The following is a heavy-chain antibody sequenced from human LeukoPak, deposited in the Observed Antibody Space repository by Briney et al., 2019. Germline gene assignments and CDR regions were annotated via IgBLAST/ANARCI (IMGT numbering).Heavy chain of an antibody. Sequence: HPGGSLRLSCAASGFTFSSYGMHWVRQAPGKGLEWVAVISYDGSNKYYADSVKGRFTISRDNSKNTLYLQMNSLRAEDTAVYYCAKGSEKHSGWYNYYYYYMDVWGKGTTVTVSS. V-gene: IGHV3-30*18. CDR3: AKGSEKHSGWYNYYYYYMDV. CDR1: GFTFSSYG. CDR2: ISYDGSNK. J-gene: IGHJ6*03. D-gene: IGHD6-19*01.